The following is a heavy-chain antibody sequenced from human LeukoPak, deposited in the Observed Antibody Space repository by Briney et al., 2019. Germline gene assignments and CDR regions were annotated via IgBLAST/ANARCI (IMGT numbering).Heavy chain of an antibody. CDR3: ARDGIGYCSGGSCYSGY. V-gene: IGHV3-66*01. CDR1: GFTVSSNY. CDR2: IYSGGST. D-gene: IGHD2-15*01. Sequence: PPGGSLRLSCAASGFTVSSNYMSWVRQAPGKGLEWVSVIYSGGSTYYADSVKGRFTISRDNSKNTLYLQMNSLRAEDTAVYYCARDGIGYCSGGSCYSGYWGQGTLVTVSS. J-gene: IGHJ4*02.